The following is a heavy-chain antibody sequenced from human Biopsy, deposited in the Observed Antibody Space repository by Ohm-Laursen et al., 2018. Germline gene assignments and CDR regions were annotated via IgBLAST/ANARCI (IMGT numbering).Heavy chain of an antibody. Sequence: GSLRLSCAASGFIFDDYAMHWVRQAPGKGLEWVSAISGSAGSTNYADSVKGRFTISRDNSKNTLYLQLNSLRAEDTALYYCAKINPSSIYYYGMDVWGQGTTVTVSS. CDR2: ISGSAGST. CDR1: GFIFDDYA. J-gene: IGHJ6*02. CDR3: AKINPSSIYYYGMDV. V-gene: IGHV3-23*01.